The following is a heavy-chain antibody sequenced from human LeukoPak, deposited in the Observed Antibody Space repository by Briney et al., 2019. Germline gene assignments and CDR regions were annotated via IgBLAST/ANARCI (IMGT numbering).Heavy chain of an antibody. Sequence: SVKVSCKSSGGTFSSYAISWVRQAPGQGLEWMGGIIPIFGTANYAQKFQGRVTITADESTSTAYMELSSLRSEDTAVYYCARGGESYDILTGHTPWGQGTLVTVSS. CDR3: ARGGESYDILTGHTP. CDR2: IIPIFGTA. D-gene: IGHD3-9*01. CDR1: GGTFSSYA. J-gene: IGHJ5*02. V-gene: IGHV1-69*13.